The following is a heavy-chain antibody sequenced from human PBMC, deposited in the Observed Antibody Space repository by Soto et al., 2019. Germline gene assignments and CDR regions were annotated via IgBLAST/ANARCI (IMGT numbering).Heavy chain of an antibody. CDR1: GFTFGYFS. CDR2: IRSKDYGGTT. J-gene: IGHJ4*02. Sequence: PGGSLRRSCATSGFTFGYFSISWVLQALGRGLEWVGFIRSKDYGGTTEYAASLKGRFAISRDDSTGIAYLQMNSLKIEDTAVYYCTREIPYFDTWGQGTMGTISS. CDR3: TREIPYFDT. V-gene: IGHV3-49*02.